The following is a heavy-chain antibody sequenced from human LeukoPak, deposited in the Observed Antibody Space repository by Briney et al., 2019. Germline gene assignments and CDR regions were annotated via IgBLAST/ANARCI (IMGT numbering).Heavy chain of an antibody. CDR3: ARVRGGNEGSGSFFDY. V-gene: IGHV3-48*03. J-gene: IGHJ4*02. CDR1: GFTFSSYE. Sequence: PGGSLRLSCAASGFTFSSYEMNWVRQAPGKGLEWFSYISSSGSRIYYADSVKGRFAISRDNAKNSLYLQMNGLRAEDTAVYYCARVRGGNEGSGSFFDYWGQGTLVTVSS. CDR2: ISSSGSRI. D-gene: IGHD3-10*01.